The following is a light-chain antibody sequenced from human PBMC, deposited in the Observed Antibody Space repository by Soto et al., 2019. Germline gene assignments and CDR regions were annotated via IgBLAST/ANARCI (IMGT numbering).Light chain of an antibody. V-gene: IGKV1-9*01. CDR3: QPPRSYPST. CDR1: QDISSF. CDR2: TAS. J-gene: IGKJ4*01. Sequence: IQFTQSPSSLSASVGDRVTITCRASQDISSFLAWYQQKPGEAPNLLIHTASTLHGGVPSRFSGSGSGTDFPLTITSLQAEDFATYYCQPPRSYPSTFG.